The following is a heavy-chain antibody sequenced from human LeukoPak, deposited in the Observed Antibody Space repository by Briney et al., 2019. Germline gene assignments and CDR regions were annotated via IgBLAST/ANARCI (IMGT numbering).Heavy chain of an antibody. D-gene: IGHD3-10*01. J-gene: IGHJ6*02. CDR2: IYYSGST. CDR1: GGSISSYY. Sequence: SETLSLTCTVSGGSISSYYWSWLRQPPGKGLEWIGYIYYSGSTNYNPSLKSRVTISVDTSKNQFSLKLSSVTAADTAVYYCARDRQDYGSGSYYSGMDVWGQGTTVTVSS. CDR3: ARDRQDYGSGSYYSGMDV. V-gene: IGHV4-59*01.